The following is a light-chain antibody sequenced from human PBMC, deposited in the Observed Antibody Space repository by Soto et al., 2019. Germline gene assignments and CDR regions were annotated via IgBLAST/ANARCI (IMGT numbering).Light chain of an antibody. CDR1: QSVLYSSNNKNY. Sequence: DVLMTQSPDSLAVSLGDRATINCKSSQSVLYSSNNKNYLAWYQQKLGQPPKLLIYWASSRESGVPDRFSGSGSGTDFTLNISRQQGEDVAVYYCQHYYSTPRTFGQGTKVDIK. CDR3: QHYYSTPRT. CDR2: WAS. J-gene: IGKJ1*01. V-gene: IGKV4-1*01.